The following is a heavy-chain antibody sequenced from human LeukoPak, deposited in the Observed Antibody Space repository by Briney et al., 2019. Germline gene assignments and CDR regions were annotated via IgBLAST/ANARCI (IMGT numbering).Heavy chain of an antibody. V-gene: IGHV3-23*01. Sequence: GGSLRPSCAASGFTFSSYAMSWVRQAPGKGLEWVSAISGSGGGTYYADSVKGRFTISRDNSKNTLYLQMNSLRAEDTAVYYCAKGSPYYYDSSGYSDYWGQGTLVTVSS. CDR1: GFTFSSYA. CDR3: AKGSPYYYDSSGYSDY. J-gene: IGHJ4*02. D-gene: IGHD3-22*01. CDR2: ISGSGGGT.